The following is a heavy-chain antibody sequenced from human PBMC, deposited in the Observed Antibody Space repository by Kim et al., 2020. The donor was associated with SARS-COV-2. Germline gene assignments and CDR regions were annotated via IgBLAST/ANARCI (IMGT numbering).Heavy chain of an antibody. CDR1: GGTFSSYA. D-gene: IGHD5-12*01. CDR2: IIPIFGTA. J-gene: IGHJ6*02. Sequence: SVKVSCKASGGTFSSYAISWVRQAPGQGLEWMGGIIPIFGTANYAQKFQGRVTITADKSTSTAYMELSSLRSEDTAVYYCARDKWLRLLSYYYYYGMDVWGQGTTVTVSS. CDR3: ARDKWLRLLSYYYYYGMDV. V-gene: IGHV1-69*06.